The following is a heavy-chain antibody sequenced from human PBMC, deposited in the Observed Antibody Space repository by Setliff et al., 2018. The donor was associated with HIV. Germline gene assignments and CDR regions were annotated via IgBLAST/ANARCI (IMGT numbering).Heavy chain of an antibody. J-gene: IGHJ1*01. CDR2: MYSDDVR. Sequence: GGSLRLSCAASGFSVSSNYMTWVRQAPGGGLEWVAVMYSDDVRHYTDSVEGRFAISRDNAKKSVYLQMNSLRPEDTAVYYCARDSGPFIDYIWGTYRPEYFQFWGQGTVVTVSS. V-gene: IGHV3-53*01. CDR1: GFSVSSNY. D-gene: IGHD3-16*02. CDR3: ARDSGPFIDYIWGTYRPEYFQF.